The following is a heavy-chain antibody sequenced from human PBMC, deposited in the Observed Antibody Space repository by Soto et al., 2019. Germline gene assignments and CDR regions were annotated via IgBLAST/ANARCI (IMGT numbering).Heavy chain of an antibody. CDR2: ISGSGADT. V-gene: IGHV3-23*01. CDR1: GITFRSHA. D-gene: IGHD3-16*01. J-gene: IGHJ4*02. Sequence: EVQLLESGGGVVQPGGSLRLSCAVSGITFRSHALSWVRQAPGKGLEWVAGISGSGADTHYADSVKGRFTISRANSSTSLSLHMSSRTADDTAVYYCAKEYGGGTRMIPSCFDYWGRGTLVTVSS. CDR3: AKEYGGGTRMIPSCFDY.